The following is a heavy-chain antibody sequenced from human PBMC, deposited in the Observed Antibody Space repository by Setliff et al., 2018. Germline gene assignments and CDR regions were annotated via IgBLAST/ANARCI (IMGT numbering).Heavy chain of an antibody. J-gene: IGHJ4*02. Sequence: PSETLSLTCTVSGGSFTTYYWSWIRQSPGKGLEWIGYIYYSGSTNYNPSLKSRVSISVDTSKNQFSLRLTSVTAADTAVYYCAREDYYARSRNFDYWGQGTLVTVSS. CDR2: IYYSGST. V-gene: IGHV4-59*01. D-gene: IGHD3-22*01. CDR1: GGSFTTYY. CDR3: AREDYYARSRNFDY.